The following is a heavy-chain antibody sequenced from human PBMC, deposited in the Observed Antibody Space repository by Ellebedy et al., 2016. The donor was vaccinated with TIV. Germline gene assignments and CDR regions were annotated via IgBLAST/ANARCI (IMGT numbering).Heavy chain of an antibody. CDR3: ARGFDGSGSYYYYGMDV. CDR2: INPNSGGT. D-gene: IGHD3-10*01. V-gene: IGHV1-2*04. CDR1: GYTFTGYY. J-gene: IGHJ6*02. Sequence: AASVKVSCKASGYTFTGYYMHWVRQAPGQGLEWMGWINPNSGGTNYAQKFQGWVTMTRDTSISTAYMELSRRRSDDTAVYYWARGFDGSGSYYYYGMDVWGQGTRVTVSS.